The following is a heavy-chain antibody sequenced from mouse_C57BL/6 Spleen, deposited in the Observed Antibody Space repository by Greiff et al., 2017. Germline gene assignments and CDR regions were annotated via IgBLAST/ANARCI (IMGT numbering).Heavy chain of an antibody. CDR2: IDPEDGET. Sequence: VQLKQSGAELVKPGASVKLSCTASGFNIKDYYMPWVKQRTEQGLEWIGRIDPEDGETKYAPKFQGKATITADTSSNTAYLQLSSLTSEDTDVYYCARGDYGGYFDYWGQGTTLTVSS. CDR3: ARGDYGGYFDY. CDR1: GFNIKDYY. J-gene: IGHJ2*01. V-gene: IGHV14-2*01. D-gene: IGHD2-4*01.